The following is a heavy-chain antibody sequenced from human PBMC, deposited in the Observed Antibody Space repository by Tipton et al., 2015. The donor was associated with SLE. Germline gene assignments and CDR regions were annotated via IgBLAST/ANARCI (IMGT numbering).Heavy chain of an antibody. CDR1: GFTFTEAW. Sequence: SLRLSCTASGFTFTEAWMDWVRQAPGKGLEWVGRIKRKVDGETTDYGAPVRSRFTIWRDDSKNMLYLEMNSLKTEDTAVYFCTTDMKDYWGQGSLVTVSS. CDR2: IKRKVDGETT. V-gene: IGHV3-15*01. CDR3: TTDMKDY. D-gene: IGHD3-16*01. J-gene: IGHJ4*02.